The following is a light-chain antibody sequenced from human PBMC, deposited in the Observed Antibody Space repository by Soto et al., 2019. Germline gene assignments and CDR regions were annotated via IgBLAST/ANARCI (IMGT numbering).Light chain of an antibody. CDR3: QQRSNWLFT. CDR2: DVS. J-gene: IGKJ3*01. CDR1: QGVSSY. V-gene: IGKV3D-11*01. Sequence: EIVLTQSPATLSLSPGERATLSCRASQGVSSYLAWYQQKPGQAPRLLIYDVSNRATGIPARFSGSGPGTDFTLTISSLEPEDFAVYYCQQRSNWLFTFGPGTKVDIK.